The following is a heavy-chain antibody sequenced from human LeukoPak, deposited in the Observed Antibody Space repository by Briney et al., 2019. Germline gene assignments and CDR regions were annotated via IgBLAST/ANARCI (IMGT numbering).Heavy chain of an antibody. D-gene: IGHD3-9*01. CDR1: GFTFSSYA. Sequence: PGGSLRLSCAASGFTFSSYAMHWVRQAPGKGLEWVAVISYDGSNKYYADSVKGRFTISRDNSKNTLYLQMKSLSAEDTAVYYCAKARDILTGYYNGPSTSHYYYGMDVWGQGTTVTVSS. CDR3: AKARDILTGYYNGPSTSHYYYGMDV. J-gene: IGHJ6*02. V-gene: IGHV3-30-3*01. CDR2: ISYDGSNK.